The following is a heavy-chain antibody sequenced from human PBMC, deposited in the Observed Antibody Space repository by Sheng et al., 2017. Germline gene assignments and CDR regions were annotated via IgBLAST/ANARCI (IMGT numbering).Heavy chain of an antibody. V-gene: IGHV4-61*02. CDR3: ARGPTTVTTPYRYFDL. CDR2: IYTSGST. J-gene: IGHJ2*01. CDR1: GGSISSGSYY. Sequence: QVQLQESGPGLVKPSQTLSLTCTVSGGSISSGSYYWSWIRQPAGKGLEWIGRIYTSGSTNYSPSLKSRVTISVDTSKNQFSLKLSSVTAADTAVYYCARGPTTVTTPYRYFDLWGLAPWSLSP. D-gene: IGHD4-17*01.